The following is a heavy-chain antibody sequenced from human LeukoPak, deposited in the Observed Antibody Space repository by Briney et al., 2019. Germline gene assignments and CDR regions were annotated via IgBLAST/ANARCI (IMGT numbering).Heavy chain of an antibody. V-gene: IGHV1-8*01. CDR1: GYTFTSYD. J-gene: IGHJ5*02. Sequence: GASVEVSCKASGYTFTSYDINWVRQATGQGLEWMGWMNPNSGNAGYAQKFQGRVTMTRNSSISTAYMELSSLRSEDTAVYYCARDQALLWFGELIPWGQGTLVTVSS. CDR3: ARDQALLWFGELIP. D-gene: IGHD3-10*01. CDR2: MNPNSGNA.